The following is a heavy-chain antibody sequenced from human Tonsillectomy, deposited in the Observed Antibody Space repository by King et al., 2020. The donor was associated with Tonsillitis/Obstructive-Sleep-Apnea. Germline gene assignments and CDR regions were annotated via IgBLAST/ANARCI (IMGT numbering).Heavy chain of an antibody. CDR3: TRVREYGMDV. CDR1: GFTFNTYG. V-gene: IGHV3-33*01. J-gene: IGHJ6*02. CDR2: IWFDGTNK. Sequence: VQLVESGGGVVQPGRSLRLSCAASGFTFNTYGMHWVRQAPGKGLEWVTVIWFDGTNKYYADSVKGRFTISRDNSKNTVYLQMNSLRAEDTAVYYCTRVREYGMDVWGQGTTVTV.